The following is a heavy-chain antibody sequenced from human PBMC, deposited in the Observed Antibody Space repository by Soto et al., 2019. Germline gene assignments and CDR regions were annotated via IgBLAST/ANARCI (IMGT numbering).Heavy chain of an antibody. V-gene: IGHV4-39*01. CDR2: IYYSGST. J-gene: IGHJ4*02. CDR3: ARQLEQLVDYFDY. Sequence: QLQLQESGPGLVKPSETLSLTCTVSGGSISSSSYYWGWIRQPPGKGLEWIGSIYYSGSTYYNPSLKSRVTISVDTSKNQFSLKLSSVTAADTAVYYCARQLEQLVDYFDYWGQGTLVTVSS. CDR1: GGSISSSSYY. D-gene: IGHD6-13*01.